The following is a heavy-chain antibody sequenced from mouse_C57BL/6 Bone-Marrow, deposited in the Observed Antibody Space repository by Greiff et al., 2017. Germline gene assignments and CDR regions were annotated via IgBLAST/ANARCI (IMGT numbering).Heavy chain of an antibody. CDR3: ATGYYYGSSYGYYAMDY. V-gene: IGHV1-52*01. Sequence: QVQLQQPGAELVRPGSSVKLSCKASGYTFTSYWMHWVKQRPIQGLEWIGNIDPSDSETHYNQKFKDKATLTVDKSSSTAYMQLSSLTSEDSAVYYCATGYYYGSSYGYYAMDYWGQGTAATVSS. CDR1: GYTFTSYW. D-gene: IGHD1-1*01. J-gene: IGHJ4*01. CDR2: IDPSDSET.